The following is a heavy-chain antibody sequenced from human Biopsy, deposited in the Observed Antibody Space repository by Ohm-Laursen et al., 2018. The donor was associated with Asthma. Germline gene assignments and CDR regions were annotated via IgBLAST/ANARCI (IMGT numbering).Heavy chain of an antibody. CDR3: ARGPNYHGSGRAPIGMDV. CDR1: GGSVSTGSYY. D-gene: IGHD3-10*01. V-gene: IGHV4-61*01. Sequence: SDTLSLTCPVSGGSVSTGSYYWSWIRQPPGKGLEWLGYIYYNGSDNYNPSLKSRVTISVDTSKNQFSLRLNSVTAADTAVYYCARGPNYHGSGRAPIGMDVWGQGTTVTVSS. J-gene: IGHJ6*02. CDR2: IYYNGSD.